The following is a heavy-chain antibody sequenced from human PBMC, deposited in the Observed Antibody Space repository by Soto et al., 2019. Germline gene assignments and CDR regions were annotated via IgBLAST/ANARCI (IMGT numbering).Heavy chain of an antibody. D-gene: IGHD1-26*01. J-gene: IGHJ5*02. V-gene: IGHV4-30-4*02. CDR1: GGSISSGDYY. Sequence: SETLSLTCTVSGGSISSGDYYWSWIRQPPGKGLEWIGYIYYSGSTYYNPSLKSRVTISVDTSKNQFSLKLSSVTAADTAVYYCARGSWELPRSNWFDPWGQGTLVTVSS. CDR3: ARGSWELPRSNWFDP. CDR2: IYYSGST.